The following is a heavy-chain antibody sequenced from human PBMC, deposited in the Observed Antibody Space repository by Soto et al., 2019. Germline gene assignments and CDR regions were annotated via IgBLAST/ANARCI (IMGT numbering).Heavy chain of an antibody. D-gene: IGHD3-3*01. V-gene: IGHV3-30*18. J-gene: IGHJ4*02. CDR3: AKEGEYYDFWSGYYMYYFDY. Sequence: VAVISYDGSNKYYADSVKGRFTISRDNSKNTLYLQMNSLRAEDTAVYYCAKEGEYYDFWSGYYMYYFDYWGQGTLVTFSS. CDR2: ISYDGSNK.